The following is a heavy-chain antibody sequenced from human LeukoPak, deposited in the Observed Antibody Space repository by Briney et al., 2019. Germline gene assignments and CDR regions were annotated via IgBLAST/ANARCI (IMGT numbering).Heavy chain of an antibody. CDR1: GYTLTELS. J-gene: IGHJ3*02. V-gene: IGHV1-24*01. D-gene: IGHD2-2*01. Sequence: ASVKVSCKVSGYTLTELSMHWVRQAPGKGLEWMGGFDPEDGETIYAQKFQGRVTMTEDTSTDTAYMELSSLRSEDTAVYYCATDSWDIVVVPAARDAFDTWGQGTMVTVSS. CDR3: ATDSWDIVVVPAARDAFDT. CDR2: FDPEDGET.